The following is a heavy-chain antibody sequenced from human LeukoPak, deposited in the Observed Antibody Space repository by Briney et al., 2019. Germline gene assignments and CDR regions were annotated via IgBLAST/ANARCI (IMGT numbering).Heavy chain of an antibody. CDR2: ISGSGGST. D-gene: IGHD3-10*01. CDR1: GFTFSSYA. Sequence: PGGSLRLSCAASGFTFSSYAMNWVRQAPGKGLEWVSTISGSGGSTYYADSVKGRFTISRDNSKNTLYLQMNSLRAEDTSVYYCAKALGGSGSNFDYWGQGTLVTDSS. CDR3: AKALGGSGSNFDY. V-gene: IGHV3-23*01. J-gene: IGHJ4*02.